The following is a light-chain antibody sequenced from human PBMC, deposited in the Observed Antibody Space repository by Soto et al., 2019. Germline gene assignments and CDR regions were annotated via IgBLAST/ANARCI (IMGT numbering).Light chain of an antibody. CDR1: NTDVGGYNY. CDR2: DVS. V-gene: IGLV2-14*03. J-gene: IGLJ2*01. Sequence: QSALTQPASVSGSPGQSITISCTGTNTDVGGYNYVSWYQQHPGKAPKLMIYDVSNRPSGVSNRFSGSKSGNTASLTISGLQTEDEADYYCSSYTSSSTPVVFGGGTKPPS. CDR3: SSYTSSSTPVV.